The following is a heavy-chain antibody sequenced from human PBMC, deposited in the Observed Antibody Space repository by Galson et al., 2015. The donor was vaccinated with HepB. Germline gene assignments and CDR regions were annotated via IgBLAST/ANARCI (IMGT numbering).Heavy chain of an antibody. CDR1: GFTFSSYS. J-gene: IGHJ4*02. CDR3: ARGSLPYYDILTGYYTAFDY. V-gene: IGHV3-48*02. D-gene: IGHD3-9*01. CDR2: ISSSSSTI. Sequence: SLRLSCAASGFTFSSYSMNWVRQAPGKGLEWVSYISSSSSTIYYADSVKGRFTISRDNAKNSLYLQMNSLRDEDTAVYYCARGSLPYYDILTGYYTAFDYWCQVTLVTVSS.